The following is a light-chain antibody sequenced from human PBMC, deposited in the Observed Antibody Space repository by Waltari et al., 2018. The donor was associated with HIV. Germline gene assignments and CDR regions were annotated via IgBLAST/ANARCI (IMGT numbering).Light chain of an antibody. V-gene: IGKV3-20*01. Sequence: LSLSPGERATLSCKTSQSVSVSSLAWYQQKPGQAPRLLIYGASSRATGIPDRFSGSGSGADFTLIISRLEPEDFAVYFCQQYDTSPFTFGQGTKVEIK. CDR2: GAS. CDR3: QQYDTSPFT. J-gene: IGKJ2*01. CDR1: QSVSVSS.